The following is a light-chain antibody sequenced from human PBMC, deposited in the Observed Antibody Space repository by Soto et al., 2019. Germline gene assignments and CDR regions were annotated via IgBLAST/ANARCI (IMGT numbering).Light chain of an antibody. CDR3: RQATYWPWT. CDR2: KVS. J-gene: IGKJ1*01. CDR1: QSLVHSDGNTY. V-gene: IGKV2-30*02. Sequence: DVVLTQSPLSLPVTLGQPASISCRSSQSLVHSDGNTYLSWFQQRPGQSARRLIYKVSNWDSGVPDRFSGSGSGTDFTLKISRVEAEDVVSYYCRQATYWPWTFGQGTKVEIK.